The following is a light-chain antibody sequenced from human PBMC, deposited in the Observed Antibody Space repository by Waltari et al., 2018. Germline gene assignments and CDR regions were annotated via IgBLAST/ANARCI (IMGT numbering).Light chain of an antibody. CDR2: DAS. CDR3: QQRTNWPLT. J-gene: IGKJ4*01. V-gene: IGKV3-11*01. CDR1: QSVSSY. Sequence: EIVLTQSPATLSLSPGERATLSCRASQSVSSYLAWFQQKPGQAPRLLIYDASNRATGIPAMFSGSVSGTDFTLTISSLGPEDFAVYYCQQRTNWPLTFGGGTKVEIK.